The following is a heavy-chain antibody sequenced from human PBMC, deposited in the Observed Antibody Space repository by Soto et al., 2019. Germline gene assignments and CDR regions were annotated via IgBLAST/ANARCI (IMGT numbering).Heavy chain of an antibody. D-gene: IGHD3-22*01. J-gene: IGHJ4*02. CDR3: ARQDTSGYAFDY. CDR2: IYYSGST. Sequence: SETLSLTCAVSGYSISSSNWWGWIRQPPGKGLEWIGYIYYSGSTNYNPSLKSRVTISVDTSKNQFSLKLSSVTAADTAVYYCARQDTSGYAFDYWGQGTLVTVSS. CDR1: GYSISSSNW. V-gene: IGHV4-28*01.